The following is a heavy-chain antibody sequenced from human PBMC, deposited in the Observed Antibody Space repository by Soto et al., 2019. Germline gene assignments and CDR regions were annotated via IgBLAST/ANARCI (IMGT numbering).Heavy chain of an antibody. CDR2: ITSRVPTM. J-gene: IGHJ3*02. CDR3: ARDRRDPRPNGFDI. Sequence: XGGLRLSCAACGFSFSDYYMSWIRQAPGKGLEWVSYITSRVPTMSYADSVKGRFTISRDNARNSLYLQMNSLRVEDTAVYYCARDRRDPRPNGFDIWGQGTMVTVSS. CDR1: GFSFSDYY. V-gene: IGHV3-11*01. D-gene: IGHD2-21*01.